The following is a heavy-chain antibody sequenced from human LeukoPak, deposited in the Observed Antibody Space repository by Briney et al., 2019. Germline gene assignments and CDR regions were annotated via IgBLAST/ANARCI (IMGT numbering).Heavy chain of an antibody. J-gene: IGHJ4*02. CDR3: AAIAVAGPLFDY. CDR1: GFTFDDYA. V-gene: IGHV3-9*01. Sequence: PGRSLRLSCAASGFTFDDYAMHWVRQAPGKGLEWVSGISWNSGSIGYADSVKGRFTISRDNAKNSLYLQMNSLRAEDTALYYCAAIAVAGPLFDYWGQGTLVTVSS. CDR2: ISWNSGSI. D-gene: IGHD6-19*01.